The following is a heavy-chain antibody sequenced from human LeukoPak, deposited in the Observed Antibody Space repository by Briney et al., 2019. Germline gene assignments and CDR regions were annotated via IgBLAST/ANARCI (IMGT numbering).Heavy chain of an antibody. Sequence: GASVKVSCKASGYTFTSYGISWVRQAPGQGLEWMGWISAYNGNTNYAQKFQGRVTMTRDTSISTAYMELSRLRSDDTAVYYCARASSASTVDYWGQGTLVTVSS. V-gene: IGHV1-18*01. CDR1: GYTFTSYG. CDR2: ISAYNGNT. CDR3: ARASSASTVDY. D-gene: IGHD4-17*01. J-gene: IGHJ4*02.